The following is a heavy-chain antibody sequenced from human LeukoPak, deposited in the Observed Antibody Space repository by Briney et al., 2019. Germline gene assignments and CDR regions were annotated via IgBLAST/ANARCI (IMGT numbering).Heavy chain of an antibody. D-gene: IGHD3-9*01. Sequence: ASVKVSCKASGYTFTSYYMHWVRQAPGQGLEWMGIINPSGGSTNYAQKFQGRVTITADESTSTAYMELSSLRSEDTAVYYCARDGPPDILTGYSIGNWFDPWGQGTLVTVSS. CDR2: INPSGGST. V-gene: IGHV1-46*01. CDR1: GYTFTSYY. CDR3: ARDGPPDILTGYSIGNWFDP. J-gene: IGHJ5*02.